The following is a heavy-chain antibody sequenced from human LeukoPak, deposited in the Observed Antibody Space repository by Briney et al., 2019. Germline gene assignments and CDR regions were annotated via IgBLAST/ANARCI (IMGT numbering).Heavy chain of an antibody. CDR3: ARGYSYVYNY. V-gene: IGHV1-8*01. CDR2: INPNSGDT. CDR1: GYTFTSYD. D-gene: IGHD5-18*01. Sequence: GASVKVSCKASGYTFTSYDINWVRQAPGQGLEWMGWINPNSGDTGYAKKFQGKVTMTRNTSISTAYMEVSSLRSEDTAVYYCARGYSYVYNYWGKGTPVTVSP. J-gene: IGHJ4*02.